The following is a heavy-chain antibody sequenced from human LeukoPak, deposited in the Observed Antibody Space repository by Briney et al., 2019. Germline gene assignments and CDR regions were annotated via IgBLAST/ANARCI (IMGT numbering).Heavy chain of an antibody. CDR3: ARELDDAFDI. D-gene: IGHD1-1*01. Sequence: SETLSLTCTVSGGSICSYYWSWMRPPPGKGLEWIGNIYYSGSTNYNPSLKSRVTISVDTSKNQFSLKLSSVTAADTAVYYCARELDDAFDIWGQGTMVTVSS. CDR2: IYYSGST. CDR1: GGSICSYY. V-gene: IGHV4-59*01. J-gene: IGHJ3*02.